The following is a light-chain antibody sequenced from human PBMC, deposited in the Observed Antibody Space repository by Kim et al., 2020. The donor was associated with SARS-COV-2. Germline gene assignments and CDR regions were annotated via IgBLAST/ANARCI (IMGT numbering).Light chain of an antibody. CDR2: DAS. Sequence: EIVLTQSPATLSLSPRERATLSCRASQSVSSYLAWYQQKPGQAPRLLIYDASNRATGIPARFSGSGSGTDFTLTISSLEPEDFAVYYCQQRSNWPPFGQGTKLEI. CDR1: QSVSSY. CDR3: QQRSNWPP. V-gene: IGKV3-11*01. J-gene: IGKJ2*01.